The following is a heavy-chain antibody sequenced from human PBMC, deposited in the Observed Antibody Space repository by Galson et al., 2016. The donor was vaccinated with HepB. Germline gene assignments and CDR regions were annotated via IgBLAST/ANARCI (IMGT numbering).Heavy chain of an antibody. Sequence: PALVKPTQTLTLTCTFSGFSLSTSGMCVSWIRQPPGKALVWLALIDWDDDKYYGTSLKTRLTISKDTSKNQVVLTMTNMDPMDTATYYCARICLDYYDDSGFYYYYGMDVWGQGTTVIVSS. CDR1: GFSLSTSGMC. V-gene: IGHV2-70*01. CDR3: ARICLDYYDDSGFYYYYGMDV. D-gene: IGHD3-22*01. CDR2: IDWDDDK. J-gene: IGHJ6*02.